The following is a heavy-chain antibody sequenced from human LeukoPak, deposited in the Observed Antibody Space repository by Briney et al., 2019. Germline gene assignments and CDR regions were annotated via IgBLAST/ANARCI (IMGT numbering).Heavy chain of an antibody. CDR2: ISGSGGST. CDR3: AKDPVNYGPFDS. Sequence: PTGGSLGLSCAASGFTFSSQAMSWVRQAPGKGLEWVSAISGSGGSTYYADSVKGRFTISRDNSKNTLYLQVNSLRAEDTAVYYCAKDPVNYGPFDSWGQGTLVTVSS. J-gene: IGHJ4*02. D-gene: IGHD3-10*01. CDR1: GFTFSSQA. V-gene: IGHV3-23*01.